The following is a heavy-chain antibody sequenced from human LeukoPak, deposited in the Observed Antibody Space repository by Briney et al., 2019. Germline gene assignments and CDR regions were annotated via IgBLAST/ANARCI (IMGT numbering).Heavy chain of an antibody. CDR1: GYTFTSYD. CDR2: MNPNSGNT. J-gene: IGHJ6*03. D-gene: IGHD5-18*01. Sequence: ASVKVSCKASGYTFTSYDINWVRQATGQGLEWMGWMNPNSGNTGYAQKFQGRVTMTRDTSISTAYMELSRLRSDDTAVYYCARGLSYSYGYEHYYYYYMDVWGKGTTVTVSS. V-gene: IGHV1-8*01. CDR3: ARGLSYSYGYEHYYYYYMDV.